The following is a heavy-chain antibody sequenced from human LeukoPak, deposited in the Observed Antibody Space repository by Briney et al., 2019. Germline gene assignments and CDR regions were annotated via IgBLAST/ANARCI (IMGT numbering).Heavy chain of an antibody. CDR2: IYPGDSDT. CDR1: GYSLTSYW. D-gene: IGHD3-22*01. Sequence: GESLKISCKGSGYSLTSYWIGWVRQMPGKGLERMGIIYPGDSDTKYSPSFQGQVTISADRSSNTAYLQWSSLKASDTAIYYCARHPITRYYDSSGYSAGGPDYWGQGTLVTVSS. CDR3: ARHPITRYYDSSGYSAGGPDY. V-gene: IGHV5-51*01. J-gene: IGHJ4*02.